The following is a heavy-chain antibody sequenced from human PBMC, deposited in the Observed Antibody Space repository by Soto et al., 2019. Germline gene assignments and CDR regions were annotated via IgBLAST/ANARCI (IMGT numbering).Heavy chain of an antibody. CDR1: GYTKSGDR. D-gene: IGHD2-15*01. CDR3: ATYIGAATFKHYYCSGMDF. J-gene: IGHJ6*02. CDR2: FDPEDGET. V-gene: IGHV1-24*01. Sequence: NVDCKSFGYTKSGDRIGWVSKKKGKGLEWWGGFDPEDGETIYAQKFQGRVTMTEDTSTDTAYMELSSLRSEDTAVYYCATYIGAATFKHYYCSGMDFRVHGTTVTVFS.